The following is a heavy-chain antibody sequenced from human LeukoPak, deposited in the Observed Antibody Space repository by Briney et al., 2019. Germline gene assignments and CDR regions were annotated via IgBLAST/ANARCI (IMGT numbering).Heavy chain of an antibody. CDR2: IYHSGST. CDR1: GGSISSSNW. J-gene: IGHJ4*02. Sequence: SGTLSLTCAASGGSISSSNWWSWVRQPPGKGLEWIGEIYHSGSTNYNPSLKSRVTISVDKSKNQFSLKLSSVTAADTAVYYCARRANYDILTGYYPLDYWGQGTLVTVSS. D-gene: IGHD3-9*01. CDR3: ARRANYDILTGYYPLDY. V-gene: IGHV4-4*02.